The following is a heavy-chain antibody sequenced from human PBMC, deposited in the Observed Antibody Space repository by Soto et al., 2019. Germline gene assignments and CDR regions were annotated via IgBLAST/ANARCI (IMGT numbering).Heavy chain of an antibody. D-gene: IGHD4-17*01. Sequence: QVQLQQWGAGLLKPSETLSLTCAVYGGSFSGYYWSWIRQPPGKGLEWIGEINHSGSTNYNPSLKSRVTRSVDTCKNQFSLQLSSVTAADTAVYYCERDRTKGSGDPSWFGPWGQGNLVTVSS. J-gene: IGHJ5*02. CDR2: INHSGST. CDR3: ERDRTKGSGDPSWFGP. CDR1: GGSFSGYY. V-gene: IGHV4-34*01.